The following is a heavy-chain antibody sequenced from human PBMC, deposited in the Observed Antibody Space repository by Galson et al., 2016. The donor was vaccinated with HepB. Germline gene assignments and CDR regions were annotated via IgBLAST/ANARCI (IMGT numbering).Heavy chain of an antibody. V-gene: IGHV3-7*01. CDR1: GFKFNTYW. Sequence: SLRLSCAASGFKFNTYWMSWVRRAPGKGLEWVANIKQDGSEKNYVDSVKGRFTISRDNAKNSLYLQMNSLRVEDTAVYYFFAAGYGMDVWGQGTTVTVSS. CDR3: FAAGYGMDV. D-gene: IGHD3-3*01. CDR2: IKQDGSEK. J-gene: IGHJ6*02.